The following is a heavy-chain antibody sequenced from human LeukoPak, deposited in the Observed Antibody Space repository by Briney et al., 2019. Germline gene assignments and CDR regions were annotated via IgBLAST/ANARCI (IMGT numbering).Heavy chain of an antibody. Sequence: SETLSLTCSVSGDSISIYYWSWIRQPPGKGLEWIGYIYYSGSTNYNPSLKSRVTISVDTSKNQFSLKLSSVTAADTAVYYCARVREDYYDSSGYYSPGVGKFDYWGQGTLVTVSS. CDR2: IYYSGST. D-gene: IGHD3-22*01. CDR3: ARVREDYYDSSGYYSPGVGKFDY. CDR1: GDSISIYY. V-gene: IGHV4-59*01. J-gene: IGHJ4*02.